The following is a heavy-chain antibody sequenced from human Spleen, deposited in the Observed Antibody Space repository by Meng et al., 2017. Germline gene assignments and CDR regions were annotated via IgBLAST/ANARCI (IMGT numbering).Heavy chain of an antibody. Sequence: LRLSCTVSGGSISSGSYYWSWIRQPAGKGLEWIGRIYTSGSTNYNPSLKSRVTISVDTSKNQFSLKLSSVTAADTAVYYCARGRGPQRGTGIMDVWGQGTTVTVSS. CDR1: GGSISSGSYY. D-gene: IGHD1-1*01. J-gene: IGHJ6*02. CDR3: ARGRGPQRGTGIMDV. CDR2: IYTSGST. V-gene: IGHV4-61*02.